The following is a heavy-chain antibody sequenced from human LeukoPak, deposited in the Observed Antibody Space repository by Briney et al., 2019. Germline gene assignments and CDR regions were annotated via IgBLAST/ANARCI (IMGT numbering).Heavy chain of an antibody. J-gene: IGHJ4*02. V-gene: IGHV3-23*01. Sequence: GGSLRLSCAASGFTFSSYALSWVRQAPGKGLEWVSAISGSGGSTYYADPVKGRFTISRDNSKNTLYMQMNSLRAEDTAFYYCAKASPGEWSSWDYWGQGTLVTVSS. CDR2: ISGSGGST. CDR3: AKASPGEWSSWDY. D-gene: IGHD3-10*01. CDR1: GFTFSSYA.